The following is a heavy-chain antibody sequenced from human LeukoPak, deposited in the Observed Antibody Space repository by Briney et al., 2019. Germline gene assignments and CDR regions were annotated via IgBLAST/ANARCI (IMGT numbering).Heavy chain of an antibody. Sequence: GGSLRLSCAASGFTFSSYWMHWVRQAPGKGLVWVSRINSDGSSTSYADSVKGRFTISRDNAKNSLYLQMNSLRAEDTAVYYCARDRIGSPLDGYQGWFDPWGQGTLVTVSS. CDR1: GFTFSSYW. D-gene: IGHD5-24*01. V-gene: IGHV3-74*01. CDR3: ARDRIGSPLDGYQGWFDP. J-gene: IGHJ5*02. CDR2: INSDGSST.